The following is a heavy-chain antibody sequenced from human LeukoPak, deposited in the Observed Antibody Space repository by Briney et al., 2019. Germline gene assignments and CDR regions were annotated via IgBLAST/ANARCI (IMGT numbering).Heavy chain of an antibody. V-gene: IGHV3-7*01. J-gene: IGHJ4*02. D-gene: IGHD3-9*01. CDR3: ARGHLLRYFDWLYDY. CDR2: IKQEGSEK. CDR1: GFTFSTYW. Sequence: GGSLRLSCAASGFTFSTYWMSWVRQAPGEGLEWVANIKQEGSEKDYVDSVKGRFTISRDNSKNTLYLQMNSLRAEDTAVYYCARGHLLRYFDWLYDYWGQGTLVTVSS.